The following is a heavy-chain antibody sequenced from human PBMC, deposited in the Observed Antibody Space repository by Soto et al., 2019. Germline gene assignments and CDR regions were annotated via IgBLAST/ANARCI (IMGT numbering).Heavy chain of an antibody. V-gene: IGHV3-23*01. D-gene: IGHD2-21*02. CDR1: GFTFPIYA. CDR2: MTGSGGDI. J-gene: IGHJ4*02. CDR3: AKDAVYGDGLWLAGN. Sequence: EVQLLESGGGLVQPGESLRLSCAASGFTFPIYAMMWVRQSPGKGQEWVAGMTGSGGDIRYADSVKGRFTISKDNSKNMLYLQMISLRAEDTAMYYCAKDAVYGDGLWLAGNWGQGTLVTVSS.